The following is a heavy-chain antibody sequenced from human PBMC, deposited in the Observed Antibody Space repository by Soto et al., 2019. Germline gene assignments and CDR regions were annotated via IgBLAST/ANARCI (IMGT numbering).Heavy chain of an antibody. CDR3: ARAPKVSGSSQTRPDF. CDR2: ISQSGNT. CDR1: SGSFSGYY. V-gene: IGHV4-34*01. D-gene: IGHD6-6*01. Sequence: SETLSLTGSSYSGSFSGYYWSWIRQPPWKGLEWIGEISQSGNTNYSPSLKSRVSISIDTSKKQFYLNLASVSAADTAVYYCARAPKVSGSSQTRPDFWGQGLLVTVCS. J-gene: IGHJ4*02.